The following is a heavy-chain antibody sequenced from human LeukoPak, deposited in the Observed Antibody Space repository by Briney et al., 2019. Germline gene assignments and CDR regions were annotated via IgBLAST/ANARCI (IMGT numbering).Heavy chain of an antibody. CDR1: GFTFSSYS. V-gene: IGHV3-48*02. J-gene: IGHJ5*02. CDR2: ISSSSSTI. Sequence: GGSLRLSCAASGFTFSSYSMNWVRQAPGKGLEWVSYISSSSSTIYYADSVKGRFTISRDNAKNSLYLQMSSLRDEDTAVYYCARARPIAAAGTAENWFDPWGQGTLVTVSS. CDR3: ARARPIAAAGTAENWFDP. D-gene: IGHD6-13*01.